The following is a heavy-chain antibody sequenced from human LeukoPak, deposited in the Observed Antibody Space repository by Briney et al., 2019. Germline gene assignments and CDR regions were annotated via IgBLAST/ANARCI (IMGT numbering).Heavy chain of an antibody. J-gene: IGHJ4*02. CDR2: IRYDGSHK. CDR1: GFTFNNYG. V-gene: IGHV3-30*02. Sequence: PGESLRLSCAASGFTFNNYGVQWVRQAPGKGLEWVAFIRYDGSHKYYADSVKGRFTISRDNSKNTLYLQMNSLRAEDTAVYYCAKDLDFLGNSSGWDDYWGQGTLVTVSS. CDR3: AKDLDFLGNSSGWDDY. D-gene: IGHD6-19*01.